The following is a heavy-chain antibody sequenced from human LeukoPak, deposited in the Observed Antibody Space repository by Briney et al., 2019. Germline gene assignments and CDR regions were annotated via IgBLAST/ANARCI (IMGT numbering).Heavy chain of an antibody. D-gene: IGHD3-3*01. Sequence: PGGSLRLSCAASGFTFSMSWMTWVRQAPGKGLEWLGQIKKKSDGATTAYAAPVKGRFTISRDDSKNTLFLQMNSLKTEDTALYYCTWSGLKIESWGQGTLVTVSS. CDR2: IKKKSDGATT. CDR3: TWSGLKIES. J-gene: IGHJ4*02. CDR1: GFTFSMSW. V-gene: IGHV3-15*01.